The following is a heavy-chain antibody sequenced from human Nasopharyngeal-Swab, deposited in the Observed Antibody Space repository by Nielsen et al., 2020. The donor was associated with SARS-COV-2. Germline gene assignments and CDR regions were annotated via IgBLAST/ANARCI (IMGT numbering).Heavy chain of an antibody. V-gene: IGHV3-13*01. CDR3: ARGSSDWRGIDY. CDR1: GFTFSNYD. CDR2: INPAGVT. D-gene: IGHD6-19*01. J-gene: IGHJ4*02. Sequence: GESLKISCAASGFTFSNYDMHWVRQATGKGLEWLSGINPAGVTYSPDSVKGRFSISRDNPMNTFYLQMNSLTVDDTAVYYCARGSSDWRGIDYWGQGTLVTVSS.